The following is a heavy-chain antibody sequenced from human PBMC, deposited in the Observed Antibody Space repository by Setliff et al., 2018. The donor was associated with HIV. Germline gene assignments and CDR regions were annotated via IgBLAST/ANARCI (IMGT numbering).Heavy chain of an antibody. V-gene: IGHV4-39*01. CDR3: ASLNGSESPYIYYYYMDV. CDR1: GGSISTSRYY. Sequence: SDTLSLTCTVSGGSISTSRYYWGWIRQPPGKGLEWIGSINYRGNTYYNPSLTSRAAIFVDTSKNQISLKLSSVTAADTAVYYCASLNGSESPYIYYYYMDVWGKGTTVTSP. D-gene: IGHD3-10*01. CDR2: INYRGNT. J-gene: IGHJ6*03.